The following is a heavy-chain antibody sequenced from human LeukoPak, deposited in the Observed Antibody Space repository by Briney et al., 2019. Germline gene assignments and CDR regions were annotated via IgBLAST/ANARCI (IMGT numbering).Heavy chain of an antibody. J-gene: IGHJ4*02. CDR1: VYTFTRYY. D-gene: IGHD3-10*01. Sequence: ASLKVSCKASVYTFTRYYMHWVGETAGQGLEWMGWIDPNSGGTNFSQKFQGRVTKTRDTSISTAYMELSRLRSDDTAVYYCARQIPMVRGVIINDYWGQGTLVTVSS. V-gene: IGHV1-2*02. CDR3: ARQIPMVRGVIINDY. CDR2: IDPNSGGT.